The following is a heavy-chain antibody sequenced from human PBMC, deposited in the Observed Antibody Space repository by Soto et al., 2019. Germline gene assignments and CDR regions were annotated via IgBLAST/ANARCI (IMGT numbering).Heavy chain of an antibody. D-gene: IGHD5-12*01. Sequence: GASVKVSCKASGYTFTDYYMHWVRQAPGQGLEWMGWINPNSGGTKYAQKFQGRVTMTRDTSISTAYMELSRLRSDDTAAYYCARNFDIVIPRLKYYYGMDAWGQGTTVTVSS. CDR2: INPNSGGT. J-gene: IGHJ6*02. CDR3: ARNFDIVIPRLKYYYGMDA. CDR1: GYTFTDYY. V-gene: IGHV1-2*02.